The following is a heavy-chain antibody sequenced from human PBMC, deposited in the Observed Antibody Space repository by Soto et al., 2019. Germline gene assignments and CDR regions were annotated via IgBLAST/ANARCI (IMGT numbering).Heavy chain of an antibody. V-gene: IGHV3-53*01. J-gene: IGHJ6*02. CDR3: ARDRYWNRYYYGMDV. Sequence: EVQLVESGGGLIQPRGSLRLSCAASGFTVSSNYMSWVRQAPGKGLEWVSVIYSGGSTYYADSVKGRFTISRDNSKNTLYLQMHSLRAEDTAVYYCARDRYWNRYYYGMDVWGQGTTVTVSS. CDR1: GFTVSSNY. CDR2: IYSGGST. D-gene: IGHD1-1*01.